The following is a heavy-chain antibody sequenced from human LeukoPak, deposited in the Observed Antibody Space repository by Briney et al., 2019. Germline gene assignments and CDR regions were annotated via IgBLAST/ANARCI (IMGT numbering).Heavy chain of an antibody. J-gene: IGHJ6*03. Sequence: GGSLRLSCAASGFTFSSYGMSWVRQAPGKGLEWVSAISGSGGSTYYADSVKGRFTISRDNAKNSLYLQMNSLRAEDTAVYYCARDGVYGDHYYYYYMDVWGKGTTVTVSS. CDR1: GFTFSSYG. CDR3: ARDGVYGDHYYYYYMDV. D-gene: IGHD4-17*01. V-gene: IGHV3-23*01. CDR2: ISGSGGST.